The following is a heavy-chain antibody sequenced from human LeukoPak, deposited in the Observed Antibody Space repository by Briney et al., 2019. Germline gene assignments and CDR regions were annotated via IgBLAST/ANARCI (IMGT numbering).Heavy chain of an antibody. CDR3: ATGPIVGATDYFDY. CDR2: IWYDGSNK. Sequence: GGSLRLSCGASGFTFSSYGMHWVRQAPGKGLEWVAVIWYDGSNKYYADSVKGRFTISRDNSKNTLYLQMNSLRAEDTAVYYCATGPIVGATDYFDYWGQGTLVTVSS. J-gene: IGHJ4*02. CDR1: GFTFSSYG. D-gene: IGHD1-26*01. V-gene: IGHV3-33*01.